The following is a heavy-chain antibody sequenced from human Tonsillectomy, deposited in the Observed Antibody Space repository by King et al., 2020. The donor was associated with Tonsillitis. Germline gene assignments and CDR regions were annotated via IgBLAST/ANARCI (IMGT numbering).Heavy chain of an antibody. D-gene: IGHD3-22*01. CDR1: GGSISSSSYY. CDR3: AGAPDYYDRSGYPPFDY. CDR2: IYYSGIT. Sequence: QLQESGPRLLKPSETLSLTCTVSGGSISSSSYYWGWIRQPPGKGLEWIGSIYYSGITYYNPSLKSRVTISVDTSKNQFSLKLGSVTAADTAVYYCAGAPDYYDRSGYPPFDYWGQGTLVTVSA. V-gene: IGHV4-39*07. J-gene: IGHJ4*02.